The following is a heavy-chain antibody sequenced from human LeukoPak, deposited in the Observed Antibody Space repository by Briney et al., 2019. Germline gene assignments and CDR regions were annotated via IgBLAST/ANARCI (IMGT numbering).Heavy chain of an antibody. CDR3: ARPGIAAAGTSPGDYYGMDV. D-gene: IGHD6-13*01. Sequence: SVKVSCKASGDTFSSYAISWVRQAPGQGLEWMGGIIPIFGTANYAQKFQGRVTITADESTSTAYMELSSLRSEDTAVYYCARPGIAAAGTSPGDYYGMDVWGKGTTVTVSS. J-gene: IGHJ6*04. CDR2: IIPIFGTA. CDR1: GDTFSSYA. V-gene: IGHV1-69*13.